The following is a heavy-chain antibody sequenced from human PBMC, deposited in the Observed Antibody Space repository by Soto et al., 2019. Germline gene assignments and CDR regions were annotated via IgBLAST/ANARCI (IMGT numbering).Heavy chain of an antibody. D-gene: IGHD6-13*01. Sequence: SETLSLTCAVYGGSFSGYYWSWIRQPPGKGLEWIGEINHSGSTNYNPSLKSRVTISVDASKNQFSLKLSSVTAADTAVYYCASAAAGAYYYGMDVWGQGTTVTVSS. V-gene: IGHV4-34*01. CDR1: GGSFSGYY. J-gene: IGHJ6*02. CDR2: INHSGST. CDR3: ASAAAGAYYYGMDV.